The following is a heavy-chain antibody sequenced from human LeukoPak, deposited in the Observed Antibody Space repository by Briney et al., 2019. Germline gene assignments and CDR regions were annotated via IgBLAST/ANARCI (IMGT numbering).Heavy chain of an antibody. V-gene: IGHV4-31*11. CDR1: GDSISSDIW. CDR2: IYYSGST. CDR3: ARARRADRYYYDSSGYYSGAFDI. D-gene: IGHD3-22*01. Sequence: PSETLSLTCAVSGDSISSDIWWNWDRQPPGKGLEWIGYIYYSGSTYYNPSLKSRVTISVDTSKNQFSLKLSSVTAADTAVYYCARARRADRYYYDSSGYYSGAFDIWGQGTMVTVSS. J-gene: IGHJ3*02.